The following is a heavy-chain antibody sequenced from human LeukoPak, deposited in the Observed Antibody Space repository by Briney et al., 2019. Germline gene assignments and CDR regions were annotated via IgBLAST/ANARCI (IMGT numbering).Heavy chain of an antibody. V-gene: IGHV1-2*06. J-gene: IGHJ1*01. Sequence: ASVKVSCKASGYTFTGYYMHWVRQAPGQGLEWMGRINPNSGGTNYAQNFQGRVTMTRDTSISTAYMELSRLRSDDTAVYYCARPEVQWLGQYEYFQHWGQGTLVTVSS. CDR2: INPNSGGT. D-gene: IGHD6-19*01. CDR3: ARPEVQWLGQYEYFQH. CDR1: GYTFTGYY.